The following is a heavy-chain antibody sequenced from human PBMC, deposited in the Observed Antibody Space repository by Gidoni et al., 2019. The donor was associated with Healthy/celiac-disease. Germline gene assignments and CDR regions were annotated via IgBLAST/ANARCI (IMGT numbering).Heavy chain of an antibody. CDR3: AKGKTTVTTEAFDY. J-gene: IGHJ4*02. CDR1: GFTLDDYA. V-gene: IGHV3-9*01. CDR2: ISWNSGSI. D-gene: IGHD4-17*01. Sequence: DVQLVESGGGLVQPGRSLRLSCAASGFTLDDYAMHWVRQAPGKGLEWVSGISWNSGSIGYADSVKGRFTISRDNAKNSLYLQMNSLRAEDTALYYCAKGKTTVTTEAFDYWGQGTLVTVSS.